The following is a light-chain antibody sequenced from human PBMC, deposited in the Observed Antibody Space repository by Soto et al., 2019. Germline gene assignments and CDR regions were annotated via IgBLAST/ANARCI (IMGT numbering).Light chain of an antibody. V-gene: IGKV3-15*01. J-gene: IGKJ5*01. CDR3: QQYNNWPPFT. CDR1: QTIRGL. CDR2: GAS. Sequence: EIVLTQSPATLSLSTGERATLSCRASQTIRGLLAWYQQRPGQAPRLLIYGASTRATGIPARFSSSGSGTEFTLTISSLQSEDFALYYCQQYNNWPPFTFGHGTRLEIK.